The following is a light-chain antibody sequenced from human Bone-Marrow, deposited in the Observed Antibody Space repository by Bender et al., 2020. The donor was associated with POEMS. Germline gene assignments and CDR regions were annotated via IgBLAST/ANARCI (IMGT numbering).Light chain of an antibody. CDR2: EVS. CDR3: SSYAGSNNLYV. CDR1: SSDVGAYNH. Sequence: SALTQPPSASGSPGQSVTISCTGTSSDVGAYNHVSWYQQHPGRAPKLMIFEVSKRPSGVPDRFSASKSGNTASLTVSGLQAEDEADYYCSSYAGSNNLYVFGTGTKVTVL. J-gene: IGLJ1*01. V-gene: IGLV2-8*01.